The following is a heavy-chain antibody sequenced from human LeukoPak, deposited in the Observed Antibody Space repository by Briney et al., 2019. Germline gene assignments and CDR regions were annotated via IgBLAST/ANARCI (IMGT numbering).Heavy chain of an antibody. Sequence: PGGSLRLSCAASGFTGDDYAMHWVRQAPGKGLEWVSGISWNSGSIGYADSVKGRFTISRDNAKNSLYLQMNSLRAEDTALYYCAKDGVASSSYFDYWGQGTLVTVSS. CDR2: ISWNSGSI. J-gene: IGHJ4*02. CDR1: GFTGDDYA. V-gene: IGHV3-9*01. D-gene: IGHD6-6*01. CDR3: AKDGVASSSYFDY.